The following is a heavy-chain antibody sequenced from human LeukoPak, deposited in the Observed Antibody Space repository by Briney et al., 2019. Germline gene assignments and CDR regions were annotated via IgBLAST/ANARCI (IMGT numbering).Heavy chain of an antibody. CDR1: GFTFSSYA. V-gene: IGHV3-23*01. D-gene: IGHD1-1*01. Sequence: GGSLRLSCAASGFTFSSYAMSWVRQAPGKGLEWVSAISGSGSSTYYADSVKGRFTISIDNSKNTLDLQMNSLRAEETAVYFCAKAQRTIRQYSYDGMDDWGQGATVAVSS. CDR3: AKAQRTIRQYSYDGMDD. CDR2: ISGSGSST. J-gene: IGHJ6*01.